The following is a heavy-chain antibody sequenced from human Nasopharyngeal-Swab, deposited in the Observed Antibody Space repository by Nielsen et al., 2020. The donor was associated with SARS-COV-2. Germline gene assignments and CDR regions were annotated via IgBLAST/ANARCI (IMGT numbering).Heavy chain of an antibody. Sequence: GESLNISCEGSGYSFTSYWIGWVRQMHGKGLEWMGIIYPGDSDTRYSPSFQGQVTISADKSISTAYLQWSSLKASDTAMYYCARYQGRDGYNYNYYYGMDVWGQGTTVTVSS. J-gene: IGHJ6*02. CDR2: IYPGDSDT. CDR1: GYSFTSYW. CDR3: ARYQGRDGYNYNYYYGMDV. V-gene: IGHV5-51*01. D-gene: IGHD5-24*01.